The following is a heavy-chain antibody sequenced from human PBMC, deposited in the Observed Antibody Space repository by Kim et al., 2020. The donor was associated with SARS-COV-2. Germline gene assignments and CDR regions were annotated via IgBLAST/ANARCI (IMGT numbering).Heavy chain of an antibody. Sequence: SETLSLTCTVSGVSMSRSSYYWGWIRQPPGKGLEWISSMYYSGSTYYNPSLKSRVTISGDTSKNQFSLKMTSVTAADTAVYYCARLYSARPDYWGQGTLVTVSS. V-gene: IGHV4-39*01. D-gene: IGHD5-12*01. CDR3: ARLYSARPDY. CDR1: GVSMSRSSYY. J-gene: IGHJ4*02. CDR2: MYYSGST.